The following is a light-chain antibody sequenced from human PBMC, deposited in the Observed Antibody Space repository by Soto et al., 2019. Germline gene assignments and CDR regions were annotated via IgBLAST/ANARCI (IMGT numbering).Light chain of an antibody. CDR3: LLDYAYFWA. V-gene: IGKV3-11*01. CDR1: QSVSSY. CDR2: DAS. J-gene: IGKJ1*01. Sequence: EILLTQSRATLSLSPGEIATLSCRASQSVSSYLAWYQQKPGQAPRLLIYDASNRATGIPARFSGSGSGTDFTLTISSLQPEDFATYYCLLDYAYFWAFGQGTKVDIK.